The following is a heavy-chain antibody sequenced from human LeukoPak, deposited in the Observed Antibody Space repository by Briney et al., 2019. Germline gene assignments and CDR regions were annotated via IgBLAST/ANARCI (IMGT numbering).Heavy chain of an antibody. D-gene: IGHD4-17*01. J-gene: IGHJ4*02. CDR3: AKEDYGYNEYYFDY. CDR2: ISWNSGTK. V-gene: IGHV3-9*01. CDR1: GFTFDDYV. Sequence: GRSLRLSCVASGFTFDDYVMHWVRHAPGKGLEWVSSISWNSGTKQYADSVRGRFTISRDNAKNSLYLEMNSLRAEDTALYFCAKEDYGYNEYYFDYWGQGTLVTVSS.